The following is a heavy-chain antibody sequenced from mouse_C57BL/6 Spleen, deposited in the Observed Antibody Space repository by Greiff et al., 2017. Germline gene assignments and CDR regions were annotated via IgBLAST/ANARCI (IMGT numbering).Heavy chain of an antibody. CDR1: GYTFTSYW. CDR2: IDPNSGGT. CDR3: ARAMDD. J-gene: IGHJ4*01. V-gene: IGHV1-72*01. Sequence: QVQLQQSGAELVKPGASVKLSCKASGYTFTSYWMHWVKQRPGRGLAWLGRIDPNSGGTKYNEKFKSKATLTVDKPSSTAYMQLSSLTSEDSAVYYCARAMDDWGQGTSVTVSS.